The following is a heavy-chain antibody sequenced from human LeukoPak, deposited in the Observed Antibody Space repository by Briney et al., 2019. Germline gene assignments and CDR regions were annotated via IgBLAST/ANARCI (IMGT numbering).Heavy chain of an antibody. Sequence: GGSLRLSCAASGFSFSDYYMSWIRQAPGKGLEWVSDTSGSGSTISYADSVKGRFTISRDNAKNSLFLQMNSLRAEDTAVYYCARERRGWSSGTFFDYWGQGTLVTASS. V-gene: IGHV3-11*01. J-gene: IGHJ4*02. D-gene: IGHD1-1*01. CDR2: TSGSGSTI. CDR3: ARERRGWSSGTFFDY. CDR1: GFSFSDYY.